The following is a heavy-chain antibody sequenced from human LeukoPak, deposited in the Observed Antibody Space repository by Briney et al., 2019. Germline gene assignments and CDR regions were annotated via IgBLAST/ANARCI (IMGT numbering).Heavy chain of an antibody. J-gene: IGHJ4*02. Sequence: PPETLSLTCTVSGGSITNYYRRWIRQPPGKGLEWIAYIYDTGSTHYNPSLKRRVTISVDTSKTQFSLKLSSVTAADTAVYHCARGYSSGRIDSWGQGTLVTVSS. CDR1: GGSITNYY. V-gene: IGHV4-59*01. CDR2: IYDTGST. CDR3: ARGYSSGRIDS. D-gene: IGHD6-19*01.